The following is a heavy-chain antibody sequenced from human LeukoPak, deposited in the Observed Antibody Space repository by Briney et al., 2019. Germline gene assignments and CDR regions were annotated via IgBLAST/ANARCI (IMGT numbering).Heavy chain of an antibody. Sequence: PSETLSLTCTVSGGSISSYYWSWIRQPPGKGLEWIGYIYYSGSTNYNPSLKSRVTISVDTSKNQFSLKLSSVTAADTAVYYCARAKTFWSGYYQYYFDYWGQGTLVTVSS. V-gene: IGHV4-59*12. CDR2: IYYSGST. CDR3: ARAKTFWSGYYQYYFDY. CDR1: GGSISSYY. D-gene: IGHD3-3*01. J-gene: IGHJ4*02.